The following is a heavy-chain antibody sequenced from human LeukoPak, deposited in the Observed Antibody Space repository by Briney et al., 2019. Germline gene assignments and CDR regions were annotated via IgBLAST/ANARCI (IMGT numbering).Heavy chain of an antibody. D-gene: IGHD1-26*01. CDR1: GFTISSNY. CDR3: ARGSSGTPFLF. V-gene: IGHV3-53*01. Sequence: GGSLRLSCAASGFTISSNYMSWVRQAPGKGLEWVSVIYSGGSTYYADSVKGRFTISRDNSKNTLYLQMNSLRAEDTAVYYCARGSSGTPFLFGGQGTLVTVSS. J-gene: IGHJ4*02. CDR2: IYSGGST.